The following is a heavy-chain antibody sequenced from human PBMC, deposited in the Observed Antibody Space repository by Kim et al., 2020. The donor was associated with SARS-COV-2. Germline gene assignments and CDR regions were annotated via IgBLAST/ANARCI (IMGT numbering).Heavy chain of an antibody. V-gene: IGHV3-11*06. CDR1: GFTFSDYY. CDR2: ISSSSYT. J-gene: IGHJ5*02. Sequence: GGSLRLSCAASGFTFSDYYMSWIRQAPGKGLEWVSYISSSSYTNYADSVKGRFTISRDNAKNSLYLQMNSLRAEDTAVYYCARDLGYSYGYSEYNWFDPWGQGTLVTVSS. CDR3: ARDLGYSYGYSEYNWFDP. D-gene: IGHD5-18*01.